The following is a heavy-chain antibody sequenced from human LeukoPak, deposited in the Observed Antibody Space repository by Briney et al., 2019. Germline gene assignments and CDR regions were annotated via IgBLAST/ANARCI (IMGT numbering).Heavy chain of an antibody. Sequence: GESLKISCKGSGYSFTSYWIGWVRQMSGKGLEWMGIIYPGDSDTRYSPSVQGQVTISADKSISTAYLQWSSLKAADTAIYYCARQWGDCSSTSCYSADWGQGTLVTVSS. J-gene: IGHJ4*02. CDR1: GYSFTSYW. V-gene: IGHV5-51*01. D-gene: IGHD2-2*01. CDR3: ARQWGDCSSTSCYSAD. CDR2: IYPGDSDT.